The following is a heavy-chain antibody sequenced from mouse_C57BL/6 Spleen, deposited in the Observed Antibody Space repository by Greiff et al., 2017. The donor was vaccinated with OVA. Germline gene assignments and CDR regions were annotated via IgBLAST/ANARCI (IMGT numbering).Heavy chain of an antibody. V-gene: IGHV1-82*01. D-gene: IGHD2-3*01. Sequence: VQLQQSGPELVKPGASVKISCKASGYAFSSSWMNWVKQRPGKGLEWIGRIYPGDGDTNYNGKFKGKATLTADKSSSTAYMQLSSLTSEDSAVYFCAKDGYSYFDYWGQGTTLTVSS. CDR3: AKDGYSYFDY. CDR2: IYPGDGDT. J-gene: IGHJ2*01. CDR1: GYAFSSSW.